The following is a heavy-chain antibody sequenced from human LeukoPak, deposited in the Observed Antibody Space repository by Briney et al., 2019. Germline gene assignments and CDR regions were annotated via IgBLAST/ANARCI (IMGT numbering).Heavy chain of an antibody. Sequence: GGSLRLSCAASGFTFSSYGMHWVRQAPGKGLEWVAVIWYDGSNKYYADSVKGRFTISRDNSKNTLYLQMNSLRAEDTAVYYCARDREPHCSGGSCYSLYYYYGMDVWGQGTTVTVSS. V-gene: IGHV3-33*01. J-gene: IGHJ6*02. CDR3: ARDREPHCSGGSCYSLYYYYGMDV. CDR1: GFTFSSYG. CDR2: IWYDGSNK. D-gene: IGHD2-15*01.